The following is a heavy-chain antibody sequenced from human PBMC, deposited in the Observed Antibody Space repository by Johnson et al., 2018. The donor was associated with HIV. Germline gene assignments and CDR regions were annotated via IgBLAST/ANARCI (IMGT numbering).Heavy chain of an antibody. V-gene: IGHV3-30*02. CDR2: IRYDGSNK. CDR1: GFTFSSYG. D-gene: IGHD3-22*01. Sequence: QVQLVESGGGVVQPGGSLRLSCAASGFTFSSYGMHWVRQAPGKGLEWVAFIRYDGSNKYYADSVKGRFTISRDNSKNTLYLQMNSLRAEDTAVYYCAKDLSITMIVGDAFDIWGQGTMVTVSS. J-gene: IGHJ3*02. CDR3: AKDLSITMIVGDAFDI.